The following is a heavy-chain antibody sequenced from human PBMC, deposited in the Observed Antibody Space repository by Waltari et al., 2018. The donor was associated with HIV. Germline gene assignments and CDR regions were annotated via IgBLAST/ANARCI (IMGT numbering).Heavy chain of an antibody. CDR2: ITPGGTT. D-gene: IGHD6-19*01. Sequence: QVQLAEPGPGLETPRQPRYLTCCASGASFRTKSGSYLWAWVHPSAGKDLEWFGHITPGGTTNYNPSLESRVSISVDKSKSSFFLKVNSVTAADTAVYVCARSPKQWLSIRVIFFDVWGRGTLVTVSP. J-gene: IGHJ2*01. CDR3: ARSPKQWLSIRVIFFDV. CDR1: GASFRTKSGSYL. V-gene: IGHV4-61*02.